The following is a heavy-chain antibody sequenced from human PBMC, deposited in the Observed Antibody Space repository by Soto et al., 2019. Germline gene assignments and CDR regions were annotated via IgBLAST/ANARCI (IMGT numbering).Heavy chain of an antibody. Sequence: QVQLVQSGAEVKKPGASVKVSCKTSGYTFTNYGITWVRQAPGQGLEWLGWFSAYNGHANYAQKLQGRVTMTTDSSTSTAYMELRSLRSDDTAVYYCARVTTPPYGDSDTNNWFDPWSPGTLFTFAS. CDR3: ARVTTPPYGDSDTNNWFDP. V-gene: IGHV1-18*04. D-gene: IGHD4-17*01. J-gene: IGHJ5*02. CDR1: GYTFTNYG. CDR2: FSAYNGHA.